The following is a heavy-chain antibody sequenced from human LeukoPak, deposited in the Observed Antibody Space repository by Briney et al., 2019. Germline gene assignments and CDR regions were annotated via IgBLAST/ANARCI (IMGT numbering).Heavy chain of an antibody. J-gene: IGHJ5*02. CDR3: ARITYYYGSGSPLWFDP. V-gene: IGHV4-4*02. D-gene: IGHD3-10*01. CDR2: IYHSGST. CDR1: GGSISSNNW. Sequence: SGTLSLTCAVSGGSISSNNWWSWVRQPPGQGLEWIGEIYHSGSTNYNPSLKSRVTISVDKSKNQFSLKLSSVTAADTAVYYCARITYYYGSGSPLWFDPWGQGTLVTVSS.